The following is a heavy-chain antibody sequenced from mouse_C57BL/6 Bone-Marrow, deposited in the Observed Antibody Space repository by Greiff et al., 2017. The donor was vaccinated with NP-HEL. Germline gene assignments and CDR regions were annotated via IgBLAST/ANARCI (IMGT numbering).Heavy chain of an antibody. CDR2: IDPENGDT. CDR1: GFNIKDDY. V-gene: IGHV14-4*01. CDR3: TTESSNPFAY. Sequence: EVQLQQSGAELVRPGASVTLSCTASGFNIKDDYMHWVKQRPEQGLEWIGWIDPENGDTEYASKFQGTATITADTSSNTAYLQLSSLTSEDTAVYYCTTESSNPFAYWGQGTLVTVSA. J-gene: IGHJ3*01. D-gene: IGHD2-5*01.